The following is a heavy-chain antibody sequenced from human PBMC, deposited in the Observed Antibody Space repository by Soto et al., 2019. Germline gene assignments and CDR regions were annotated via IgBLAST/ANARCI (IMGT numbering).Heavy chain of an antibody. D-gene: IGHD6-13*01. CDR2: IKQDGSEK. J-gene: IGHJ4*02. CDR1: GFTFSSYW. V-gene: IGHV3-7*01. CDR3: ARPPLPYSSPQTLDS. Sequence: EVQLVESGGGLVQPGGSLRLSCAASGFTFSSYWMSWVRQAPGKGLEWVANIKQDGSEKYYVDSVKGRFTISRDNAKNSLSLQMNSLRAEDTAVYYCARPPLPYSSPQTLDSWGQGTLVTVSS.